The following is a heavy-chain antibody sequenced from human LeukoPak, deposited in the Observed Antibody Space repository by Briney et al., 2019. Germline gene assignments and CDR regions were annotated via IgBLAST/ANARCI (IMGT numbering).Heavy chain of an antibody. Sequence: ASVKVSCKASGYTFTSYGISWVRQAPGQGLEWMGWISAYNGNTNYAQKLQGRVTMAEDTSTDTAYMELSSLRSEDTAVYYCATTISSSGYPLGAFDIWGQGTMVTVSS. J-gene: IGHJ3*02. CDR1: GYTFTSYG. CDR2: ISAYNGNT. CDR3: ATTISSSGYPLGAFDI. D-gene: IGHD3-22*01. V-gene: IGHV1-18*01.